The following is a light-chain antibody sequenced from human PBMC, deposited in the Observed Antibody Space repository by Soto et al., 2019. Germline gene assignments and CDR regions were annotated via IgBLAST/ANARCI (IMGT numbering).Light chain of an antibody. J-gene: IGKJ1*01. V-gene: IGKV1-5*03. CDR2: KAS. CDR1: QSISSW. Sequence: DIQMTQSPSTLSASVGDRVTITCRASQSISSWLAWYQQKPGKAHKLLIYKASSLESGVTSRFSGSGSGTEFTLTISSLQSDDFANYYYKQYNSYSPVPLTFGQGTKVEIK. CDR3: KQYNSYSPVPLT.